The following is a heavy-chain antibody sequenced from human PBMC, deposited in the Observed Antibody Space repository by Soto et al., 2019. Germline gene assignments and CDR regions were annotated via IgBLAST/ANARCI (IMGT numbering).Heavy chain of an antibody. CDR2: ISGSSTTI. Sequence: QVQLEESGGGLVKPGGSLRLSCAASGFTFSDYYMNWIRQAPGKGLQWVSYISGSSTTISYADSVKGRFTISRDNAKNSLFLQMNSLRAEDTAVYYCARGMYFYGSGGYSSHYYYMDVWGKGTTVTVSS. V-gene: IGHV3-11*01. J-gene: IGHJ6*03. CDR3: ARGMYFYGSGGYSSHYYYMDV. CDR1: GFTFSDYY. D-gene: IGHD3-10*01.